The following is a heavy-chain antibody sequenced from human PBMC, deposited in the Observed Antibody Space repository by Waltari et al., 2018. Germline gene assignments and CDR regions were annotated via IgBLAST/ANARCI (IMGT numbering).Heavy chain of an antibody. CDR1: GYTFTGYY. CDR3: ASDLLQTTVTPNVSAANDH. V-gene: IGHV1-2*02. D-gene: IGHD4-17*01. CDR2: INPNSGDT. J-gene: IGHJ4*02. Sequence: QVQLVQSGAEVKKPGASVKVSCKASGYTFTGYYMHWVRQAPGHGLEWIGWINPNSGDTKYAQKFQGTVTMTRDTSISTAYMELIRLTSDDTALYYCASDLLQTTVTPNVSAANDHWCPGPLVTVSS.